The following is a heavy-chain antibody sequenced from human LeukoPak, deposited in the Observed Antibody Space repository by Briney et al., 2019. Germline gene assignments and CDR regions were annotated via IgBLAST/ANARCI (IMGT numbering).Heavy chain of an antibody. V-gene: IGHV1-69*04. J-gene: IGHJ4*02. CDR1: GGTFSSYA. Sequence: SVKVSCKASGGTFSSYAISWVRQAPGQGLEWMGRIIPILGIANYAQKFQGRATITADKSTSTAYMELSSLRSEDTAVYYCASGFGGYYDSSGYHLDYWGQGTLVTVSS. CDR3: ASGFGGYYDSSGYHLDY. D-gene: IGHD3-22*01. CDR2: IIPILGIA.